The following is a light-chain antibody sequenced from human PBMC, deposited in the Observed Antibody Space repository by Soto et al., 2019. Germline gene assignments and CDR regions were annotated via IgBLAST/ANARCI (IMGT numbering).Light chain of an antibody. Sequence: EIVLTQSPGTLSLSPGERATLSCRASQSVSNSYLAWYQQKPGQSPRLLIYGASSRATGIPDRFSGSGSGTDFTLTISRLEPEDSAVYYCQQYGDSPGGTFGQGTKVEIK. V-gene: IGKV3-20*01. CDR3: QQYGDSPGGT. CDR2: GAS. CDR1: QSVSNSY. J-gene: IGKJ1*01.